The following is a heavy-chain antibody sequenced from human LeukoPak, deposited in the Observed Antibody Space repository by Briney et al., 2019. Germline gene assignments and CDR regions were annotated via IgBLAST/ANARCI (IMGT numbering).Heavy chain of an antibody. CDR3: ARGREVYYDFWSGYYYFDY. V-gene: IGHV3-23*01. CDR1: GFTFSSYA. CDR2: ISGSGGST. J-gene: IGHJ4*02. Sequence: GGSLRLSCAASGFTFSSYAMSWVRQAPGKGLEWVSAISGSGGSTYYADSVKGRFTISRDNSKNTLYLQMNSLRAEDTAVYYCARGREVYYDFWSGYYYFDYWGQGTLVTVSS. D-gene: IGHD3-3*01.